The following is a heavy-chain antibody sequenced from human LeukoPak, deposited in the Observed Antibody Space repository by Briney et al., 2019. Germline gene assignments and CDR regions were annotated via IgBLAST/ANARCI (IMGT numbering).Heavy chain of an antibody. Sequence: GESLKISCKGSGYRFTNYWIGWVRQMPGKGLEWMGIIYPGDSDTRYSPSFQGQVTISADKSISTAYLQWSSLKASDTAMYFCARPDGDYGRIGFFDYWGQGTLVTVSS. CDR2: IYPGDSDT. CDR3: ARPDGDYGRIGFFDY. V-gene: IGHV5-51*01. D-gene: IGHD4-17*01. CDR1: GYRFTNYW. J-gene: IGHJ4*02.